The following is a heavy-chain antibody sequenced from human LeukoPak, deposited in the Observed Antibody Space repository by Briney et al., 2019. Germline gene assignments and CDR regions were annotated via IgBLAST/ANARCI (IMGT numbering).Heavy chain of an antibody. D-gene: IGHD4-23*01. J-gene: IGHJ4*02. CDR1: GFTFSSSA. V-gene: IGHV3-23*01. Sequence: GGSLRLSCAASGFTFSSSAMSWVRLAPGKGLEWVSGISGSDGSTYYADSVKGRFTISRDNAKNSLYLQMNSLRAEDTAVYYCARATVVSPNYWGQGTLVTVSS. CDR2: ISGSDGST. CDR3: ARATVVSPNY.